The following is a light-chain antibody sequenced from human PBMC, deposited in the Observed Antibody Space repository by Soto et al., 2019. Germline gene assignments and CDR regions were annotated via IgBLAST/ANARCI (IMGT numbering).Light chain of an antibody. Sequence: AIRMTQPPSSLSASTGGRVTITCRASQGISSYLAWYQQKPGKAPKLLIYAASTLQSGVPSRFSGSGSGTDFTLTISCLQSEDFAAYCCQQYYSYAITFGLGTRLEI. J-gene: IGKJ5*01. CDR2: AAS. CDR1: QGISSY. CDR3: QQYYSYAIT. V-gene: IGKV1-8*01.